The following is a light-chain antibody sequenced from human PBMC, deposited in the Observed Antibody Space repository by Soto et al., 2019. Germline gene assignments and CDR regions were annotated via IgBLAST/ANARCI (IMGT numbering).Light chain of an antibody. CDR1: QSVRSF. J-gene: IGKJ5*01. CDR2: YVS. Sequence: EIVMTQSPATLSVSPGERATLSCRASQSVRSFLGWYQQKPGQAPRLLIYYVSTTATGIPARFSGSGSGTEFTLTISSLQSEDFAVYYCQQYNNWPPTFGQGTRLEIK. CDR3: QQYNNWPPT. V-gene: IGKV3-15*01.